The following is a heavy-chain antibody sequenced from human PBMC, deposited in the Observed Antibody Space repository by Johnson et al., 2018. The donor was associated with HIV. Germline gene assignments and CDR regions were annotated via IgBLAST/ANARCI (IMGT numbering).Heavy chain of an antibody. V-gene: IGHV3-30*18. Sequence: QMLLVESGGGVVQPGRSLRLSCAASGFSFSTYNMHWVRHAPGRGLEWVAFISYSGSDTYYVDSVKGRFTVSRDNSENTLFLQMNSLRDEDTAVYYCAKERTAMVTPFDIWGQGTMVTVSS. J-gene: IGHJ3*02. CDR2: ISYSGSDT. CDR1: GFSFSTYN. D-gene: IGHD5-18*01. CDR3: AKERTAMVTPFDI.